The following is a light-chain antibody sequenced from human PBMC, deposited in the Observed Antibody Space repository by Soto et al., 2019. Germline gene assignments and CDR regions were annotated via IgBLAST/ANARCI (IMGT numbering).Light chain of an antibody. CDR2: AAS. J-gene: IGKJ4*01. V-gene: IGKV1-16*01. Sequence: DIQVTQSPSSLSASIGDRVTITCRASQDISNHLAWFQLKPGKAPKPLITAASNLQSGVPSRFSGSGSGTDFTLTISSLQPEDFTTYYCQQYKISPRTFGGGTKVEIK. CDR3: QQYKISPRT. CDR1: QDISNH.